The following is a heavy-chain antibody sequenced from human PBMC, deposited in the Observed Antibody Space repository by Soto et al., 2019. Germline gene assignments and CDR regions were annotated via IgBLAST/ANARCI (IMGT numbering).Heavy chain of an antibody. V-gene: IGHV1-2*04. Sequence: ASVKVSCKASGYTFTGYYMHWVRQAPGQGLEWMGWINPNSGGTNYAQKFQGWVTMTRDTSISTAYMELSRLRSDDTAVYYCASDHHNTAMAAVNYYYSGMDVWGNGTTVTV. D-gene: IGHD5-18*01. CDR3: ASDHHNTAMAAVNYYYSGMDV. CDR1: GYTFTGYY. J-gene: IGHJ6*01. CDR2: INPNSGGT.